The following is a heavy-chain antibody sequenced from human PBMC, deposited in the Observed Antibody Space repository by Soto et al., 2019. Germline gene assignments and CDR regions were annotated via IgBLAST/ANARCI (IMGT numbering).Heavy chain of an antibody. D-gene: IGHD6-25*01. J-gene: IGHJ6*02. Sequence: SQTISLTCAISGYSVSSDSASWTWIRQSPSRGLERLGRTNYRFKWYNAYTLFVLRRIPINPDTPKHPFSLQFNSVYSEHTAGYYWARGSGKSAAAPPRLLDNCSHGLDVWGQGTPVTVSS. V-gene: IGHV6-1*01. CDR3: ARGSGKSAAAPPRLLDNCSHGLDV. CDR1: GYSVSSDSAS. CDR2: TNYRFKWYN.